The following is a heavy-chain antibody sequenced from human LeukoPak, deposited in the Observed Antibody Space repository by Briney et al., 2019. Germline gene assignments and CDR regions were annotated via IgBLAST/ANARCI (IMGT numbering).Heavy chain of an antibody. Sequence: GASVKVSCKGSGYTFTNYAMHWVRQAPGQRLEWMGWINGGNGDTKYSQKFQGRVTITRETSASTAYMELSSLRSEDTAVYYCAKPHSSQGVTTLYLFDCWGQGTLVTVSS. J-gene: IGHJ4*02. CDR1: GYTFTNYA. V-gene: IGHV1-3*01. CDR3: AKPHSSQGVTTLYLFDC. D-gene: IGHD2-21*02. CDR2: INGGNGDT.